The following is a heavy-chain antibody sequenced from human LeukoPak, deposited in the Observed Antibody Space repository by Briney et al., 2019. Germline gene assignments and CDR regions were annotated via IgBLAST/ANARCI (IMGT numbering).Heavy chain of an antibody. CDR2: ISAHNGDT. CDR1: GYTFTTYG. Sequence: ASVKVSCKASGYTFTTYGISWVRQATGQGLEWMGWISAHNGDTNYAQRLQGRVTMTTDPSTSTAYMELTSLRSEDTAVYSCARVKARSGSYSLDYWGQGTLVTVSS. CDR3: ARVKARSGSYSLDY. V-gene: IGHV1-18*01. D-gene: IGHD1-26*01. J-gene: IGHJ4*02.